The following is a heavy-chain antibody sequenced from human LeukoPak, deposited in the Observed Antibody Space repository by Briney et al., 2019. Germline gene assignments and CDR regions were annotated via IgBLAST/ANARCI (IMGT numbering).Heavy chain of an antibody. CDR3: ARRESRYCTNGVCPANWFDP. CDR2: IYPGDSDT. J-gene: IGHJ5*02. Sequence: GESLKISCKGSGYSFTSYWIGWVRQMPGKGLEWMGIIYPGDSDTRYSPSFQGQVTISADKSISTAYLQWSSLKASDTAMYYCARRESRYCTNGVCPANWFDPWGQGTLVTVSS. V-gene: IGHV5-51*01. D-gene: IGHD2-8*01. CDR1: GYSFTSYW.